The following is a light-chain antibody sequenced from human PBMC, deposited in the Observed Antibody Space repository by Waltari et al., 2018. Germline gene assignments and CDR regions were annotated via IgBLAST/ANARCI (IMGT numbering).Light chain of an antibody. J-gene: IGKJ2*01. CDR2: WAS. CDR1: QKILYSSNNKNN. Sequence: DIVMTQSPDSLVASLGERATINCKPSQKILYSSNNKNNLAWYQQKPGQPPKLLIYWASTRESGVPDRFSGSGSGTDFTLTISSLQAEDVAVYYCQQYYSTPYTFGQGTKLEI. V-gene: IGKV4-1*01. CDR3: QQYYSTPYT.